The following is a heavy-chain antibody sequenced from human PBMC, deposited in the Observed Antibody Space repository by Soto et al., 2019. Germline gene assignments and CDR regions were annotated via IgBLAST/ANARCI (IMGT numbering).Heavy chain of an antibody. J-gene: IGHJ6*02. Sequence: QVQLVESGGGVVQPGRSLRLSCAASGFTFSSYAMHWVRQAPGKGLEWVAVISYDGSNKYYADSVKGRFTISRDNSKNTLYLQMNSLRAEDTAVYYCARDRPGSYPTSPTGMDFWGQGTTVAVSS. D-gene: IGHD3-10*01. CDR2: ISYDGSNK. CDR3: ARDRPGSYPTSPTGMDF. CDR1: GFTFSSYA. V-gene: IGHV3-30-3*01.